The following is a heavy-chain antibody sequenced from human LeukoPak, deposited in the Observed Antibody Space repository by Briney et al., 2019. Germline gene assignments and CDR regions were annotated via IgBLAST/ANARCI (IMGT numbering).Heavy chain of an antibody. CDR2: ISAYNGNA. J-gene: IGHJ6*02. V-gene: IGHV1-18*01. Sequence: ASVKVSCKASGYTFTSYGISWVRQAPGQGLEWMGWISAYNGNANYAQKLQGRVTKTTDTSTSTAYMDLRSLRSDDTAVYYCARVFPGYSGYGPYYYYGMDVWGQGTTVTVSS. CDR3: ARVFPGYSGYGPYYYYGMDV. D-gene: IGHD5-12*01. CDR1: GYTFTSYG.